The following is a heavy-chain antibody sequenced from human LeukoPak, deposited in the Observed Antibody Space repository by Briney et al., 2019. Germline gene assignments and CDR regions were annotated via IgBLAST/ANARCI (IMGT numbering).Heavy chain of an antibody. D-gene: IGHD1-26*01. J-gene: IGHJ6*03. CDR2: IYTSGST. Sequence: SQTLSLTCTVSGGSISSGSYYWSWIRQPAGKGLEWIGRIYTSGSTNYNPSLKRRVTISVDTSKHQFSLKLSSVTAADTAVYYCARESGSYYYYYMDVWGKGTTVTVSS. CDR3: ARESGSYYYYYMDV. CDR1: GGSISSGSYY. V-gene: IGHV4-61*02.